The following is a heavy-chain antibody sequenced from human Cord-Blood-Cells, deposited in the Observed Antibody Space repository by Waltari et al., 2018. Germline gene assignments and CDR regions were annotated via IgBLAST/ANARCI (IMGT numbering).Heavy chain of an antibody. CDR3: ARDEPLSGSYYYYYGMDV. CDR2: ISSSSSTI. Sequence: EVQLVESGGGLVQPGGSLILSLAASGFTFGSYSMTWVRPAPGKGLEWVSYISSSSSTIYYADSVKGRFTISRDNAKNSLYLQMNSLRAEDTAVYYCARDEPLSGSYYYYYGMDVWGQGTTVTVSS. V-gene: IGHV3-48*01. CDR1: GFTFGSYS. J-gene: IGHJ6*02. D-gene: IGHD1-26*01.